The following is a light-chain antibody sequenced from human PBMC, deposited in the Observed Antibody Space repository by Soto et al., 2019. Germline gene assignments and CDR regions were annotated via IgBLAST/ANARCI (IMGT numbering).Light chain of an antibody. J-gene: IGKJ1*01. Sequence: EIVLTQSPGTLSLSPGDRATLSCRASQSVSSSFLAWYQQKPGQAPRLLIYGASSRATGIPDRFSGSGSGTDFTLTISRLEPEDFAVYYCQQYDSSPWTCGQGTKVEIK. CDR3: QQYDSSPWT. CDR1: QSVSSSF. CDR2: GAS. V-gene: IGKV3-20*01.